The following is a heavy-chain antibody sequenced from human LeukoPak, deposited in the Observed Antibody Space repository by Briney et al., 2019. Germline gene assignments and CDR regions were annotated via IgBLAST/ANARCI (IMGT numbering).Heavy chain of an antibody. CDR1: GGSISAYY. J-gene: IGHJ4*02. V-gene: IGHV4-59*01. CDR2: IYYSGST. Sequence: PSETLSLTCTVSGGSISAYYWSWIRQPPGKGLEWIGYIYYSGSTNYNPSLKSRVTISLDTSKNQFSLKLTSVTAADTAIYYCARASEGIGFFDYWGQGILVTVSS. CDR3: ARASEGIGFFDY. D-gene: IGHD2-2*03.